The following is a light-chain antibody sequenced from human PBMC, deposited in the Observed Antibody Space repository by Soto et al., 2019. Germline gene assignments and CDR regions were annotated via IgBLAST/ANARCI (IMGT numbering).Light chain of an antibody. J-gene: IGKJ1*01. V-gene: IGKV4-1*01. Sequence: DIVLTQSPDSLAVSLGERATISCKSSQSVLDRSNNKNDLAWYQQKPGQPTKMLIYWASTRKSGVPDGFSGRGPGTDFTLTISGLHSEDVAVYEWQQDNTSPLTCRQGTTAEIK. CDR1: QSVLDRSNNKND. CDR3: QQDNTSPLT. CDR2: WAS.